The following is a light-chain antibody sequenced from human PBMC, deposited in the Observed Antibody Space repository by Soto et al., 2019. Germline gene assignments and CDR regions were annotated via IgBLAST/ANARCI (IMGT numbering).Light chain of an antibody. V-gene: IGLV2-14*01. CDR3: CSFTSSKTWV. CDR1: SSDIGRYDY. Sequence: QSVLTQPASVTGSPGQSITISCTGTSSDIGRYDYVSWFQQHPGRAPRLLIYEGINRPSGVSTRFSGSKSGNTASLTISGLQAEDEADFYCCSFTSSKTWVFGGGTKLTVL. CDR2: EGI. J-gene: IGLJ3*02.